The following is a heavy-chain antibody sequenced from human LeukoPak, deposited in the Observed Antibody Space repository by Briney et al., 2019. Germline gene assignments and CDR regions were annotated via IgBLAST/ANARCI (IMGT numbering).Heavy chain of an antibody. CDR1: GGSISSGSYY. J-gene: IGHJ4*02. D-gene: IGHD3-9*01. V-gene: IGHV4-61*01. CDR3: ARERSTYDILTGYIHYFDY. CDR2: IYYSGST. Sequence: PSQTLSLTCTVSGGSISSGSYYWNWIRQPPGKGLEWIGYIYYSGSTNYNPSLKSRVTISVDTSKNQFSLKLSSVTAADTAVYYCARERSTYDILTGYIHYFDYWGRGTLVTVSS.